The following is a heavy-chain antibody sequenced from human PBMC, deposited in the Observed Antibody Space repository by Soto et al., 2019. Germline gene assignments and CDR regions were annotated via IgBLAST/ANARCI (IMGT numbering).Heavy chain of an antibody. CDR2: ISVHNGNI. V-gene: IGHV1-18*01. CDR3: VRDLDGSGSYYTDY. D-gene: IGHD3-10*01. CDR1: GYNFINYG. J-gene: IGHJ4*02. Sequence: GASVKVSCKASGYNFINYGITWVRQAPGQGLEWMGWISVHNGNIKYAQKLQGRVTMTTGTSTSTAYMELRSLRSDDTAVYYCVRDLDGSGSYYTDYWGPGTVVTVSS.